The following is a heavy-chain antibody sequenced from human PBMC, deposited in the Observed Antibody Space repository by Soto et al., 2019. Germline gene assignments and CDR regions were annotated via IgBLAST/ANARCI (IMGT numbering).Heavy chain of an antibody. V-gene: IGHV4-61*01. CDR3: AEGIAARPLGY. Sequence: SETLSLTCTVSGGSVSSGSYYWSWIRQPPGKGLEWIGYIYYSGSTNYNPSLKSRVTISVDRSKNQFSLKLSSVTAADTAVYYCAEGIAARPLGYWGQGTLVTVSS. CDR2: IYYSGST. CDR1: GGSVSSGSYY. J-gene: IGHJ4*01. D-gene: IGHD6-6*01.